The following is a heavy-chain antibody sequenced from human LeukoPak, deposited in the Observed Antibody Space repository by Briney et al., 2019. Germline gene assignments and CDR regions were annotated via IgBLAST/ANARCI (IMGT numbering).Heavy chain of an antibody. V-gene: IGHV4-59*01. CDR3: ASGSTKAEYFQH. D-gene: IGHD2-2*01. CDR1: GGSISSYY. J-gene: IGHJ1*01. CDR2: IYYSGST. Sequence: PSETLSFTCTVSGGSISSYYWSWIRQPPGKGLEWIGYIYYSGSTNYNPSLKSRVTISVDTSKNQFSLKLSSVTAADTAVYYCASGSTKAEYFQHWGQGTLVTVSS.